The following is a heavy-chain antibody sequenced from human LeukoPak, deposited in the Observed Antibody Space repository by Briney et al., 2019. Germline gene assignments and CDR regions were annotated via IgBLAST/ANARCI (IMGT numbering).Heavy chain of an antibody. CDR3: ARDHVPAGAPGYYMDV. CDR1: GGSVSSHF. Sequence: SETLSLTCTVSGGSVSSHFWSWIRQPPGKGLEWIGYIYNSGITNYNPPLKSRVTMSVDTSKNQFSLMLRSVTAADTAVYYCARDHVPAGAPGYYMDVWGKGTTVTVSS. CDR2: IYNSGIT. V-gene: IGHV4-59*02. J-gene: IGHJ6*03. D-gene: IGHD4/OR15-4a*01.